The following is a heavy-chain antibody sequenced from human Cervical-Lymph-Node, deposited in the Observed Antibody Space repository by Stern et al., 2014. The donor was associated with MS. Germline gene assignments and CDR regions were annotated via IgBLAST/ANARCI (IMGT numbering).Heavy chain of an antibody. CDR3: ARDLNAVAGIDY. D-gene: IGHD6-19*01. CDR1: GYTFRSYG. J-gene: IGHJ4*02. V-gene: IGHV3-33*01. Sequence: VQLVESGGGVVQHGRSLRLSCAASGYTFRSYGMHWVRQAPGRGLEWVAAIRYDGTDKYYVDSVKGRFTISRDDSKNTVYLQMNTLRAEDTAVYYCARDLNAVAGIDYWGQGTLVTVSS. CDR2: IRYDGTDK.